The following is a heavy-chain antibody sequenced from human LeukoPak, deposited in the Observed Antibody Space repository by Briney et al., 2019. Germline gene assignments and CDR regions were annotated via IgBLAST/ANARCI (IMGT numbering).Heavy chain of an antibody. Sequence: PGGSLRLSCAASGFTFSSYAMHWVRQAPGKGLEWVAVISYDGSNKYYADSVKGRFTISRDNSKNTLYLQMNSLRAEDTAVYYCARVPQGIQLWLTWFDPWGQGTLVTVSS. J-gene: IGHJ5*02. D-gene: IGHD5-18*01. CDR2: ISYDGSNK. CDR3: ARVPQGIQLWLTWFDP. V-gene: IGHV3-30-3*01. CDR1: GFTFSSYA.